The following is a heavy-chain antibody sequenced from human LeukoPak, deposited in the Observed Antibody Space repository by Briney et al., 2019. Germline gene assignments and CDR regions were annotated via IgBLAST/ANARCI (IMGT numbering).Heavy chain of an antibody. CDR1: GYTFTERG. J-gene: IGHJ5*02. CDR2: ISATSGNT. D-gene: IGHD6-19*01. CDR3: GKGSTGWSRGP. Sequence: ASVKVSCKASGYTFTERGISWMRHVPGQGLEWMGWISATSGNTYYAQTFQDRVTMTTDASTSTAYMELRDLAPDDTAVYYCGKGSTGWSRGPWGQGTLVTVSS. V-gene: IGHV1-18*01.